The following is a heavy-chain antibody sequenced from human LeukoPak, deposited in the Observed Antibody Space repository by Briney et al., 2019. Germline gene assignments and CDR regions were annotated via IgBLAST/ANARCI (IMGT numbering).Heavy chain of an antibody. Sequence: GRYLRLSCAASGFTFSSYAMHWVRQAPGKGLEWVAVISYDGSNKYYADSVKGRFTISRDNSKNTLYLQMNSLRAEDTAVYYCARQGSSGYVQFDYWGQGTLVTVSS. CDR2: ISYDGSNK. V-gene: IGHV3-30*04. J-gene: IGHJ4*02. CDR1: GFTFSSYA. CDR3: ARQGSSGYVQFDY. D-gene: IGHD5-12*01.